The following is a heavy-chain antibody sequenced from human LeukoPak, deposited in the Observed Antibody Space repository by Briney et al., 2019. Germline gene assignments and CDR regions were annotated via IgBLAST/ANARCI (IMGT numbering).Heavy chain of an antibody. CDR1: GYTFTSYG. D-gene: IGHD3-10*01. CDR2: ISAYNSNI. V-gene: IGHV1-18*04. CDR3: ARSEITMVRGVIITSYFDY. J-gene: IGHJ4*02. Sequence: ASAKVSCKASGYTFTSYGISWVRQAPGQGLEWMGCISAYNSNINYAQKLQGRVTMTTDTSTSTAYMELRSLRSDDTAVYYCARSEITMVRGVIITSYFDYWGQGTLVTVSP.